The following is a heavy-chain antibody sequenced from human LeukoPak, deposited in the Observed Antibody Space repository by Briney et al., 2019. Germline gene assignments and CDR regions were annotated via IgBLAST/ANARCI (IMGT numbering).Heavy chain of an antibody. Sequence: ETLSLSCSVSGCSISSYYGSWSRQPPGPGLGCIGYIYYSGCTNYNHCLKSRVTISVDTSKNQFSLKLSSVTAADTDVYYCARAGGGWLDYWGQGTLVTVSS. J-gene: IGHJ4*02. CDR1: GCSISSYY. CDR2: IYYSGCT. V-gene: IGHV4-59*01. CDR3: ARAGGGWLDY. D-gene: IGHD6-19*01.